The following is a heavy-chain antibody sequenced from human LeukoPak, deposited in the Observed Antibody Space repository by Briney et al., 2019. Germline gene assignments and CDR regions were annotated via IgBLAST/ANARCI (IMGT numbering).Heavy chain of an antibody. CDR2: ISSSSTYI. Sequence: TGGSLRLSCAASGFTFSSYSMNWVRQAPGKGLEWVSSISSSSTYIYYADLVKGRFTISRDNSKNTLYLQMNSLRTEDTAVYYCAKDLRGYDFFDYWGQGTLVTVSS. CDR3: AKDLRGYDFFDY. J-gene: IGHJ4*02. CDR1: GFTFSSYS. D-gene: IGHD5-12*01. V-gene: IGHV3-21*01.